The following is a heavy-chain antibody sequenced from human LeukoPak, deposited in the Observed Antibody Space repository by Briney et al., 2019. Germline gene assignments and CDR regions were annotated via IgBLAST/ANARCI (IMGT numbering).Heavy chain of an antibody. Sequence: PGGSLRLSCAASGFTFSSYWMSWVRQAPGKGLEWVANIKQDGSEKYYVDSVKGRFTISRDNVRNSLYLQMNSLRAEDTAVYYCARSFMPLIVVYFDNWGQGTLVSVSS. CDR1: GFTFSSYW. CDR2: IKQDGSEK. D-gene: IGHD3-22*01. V-gene: IGHV3-7*01. J-gene: IGHJ4*02. CDR3: ARSFMPLIVVYFDN.